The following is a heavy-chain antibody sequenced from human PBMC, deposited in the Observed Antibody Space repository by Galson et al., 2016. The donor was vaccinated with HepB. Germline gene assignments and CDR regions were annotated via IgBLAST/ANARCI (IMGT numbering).Heavy chain of an antibody. J-gene: IGHJ4*02. CDR1: GFTFSTYA. CDR3: AKGRWDFDS. Sequence: SLRLSCAASGFTFSTYAMSWVRQAPGKGLEWVSAISTSGAYMYYADSVKGRVTISRDNSKNTLYLQMHSLRGEDTAVYYCAKGRWDFDSWGQGTLVTVSS. CDR2: ISTSGAYM. D-gene: IGHD5-24*01. V-gene: IGHV3-23*01.